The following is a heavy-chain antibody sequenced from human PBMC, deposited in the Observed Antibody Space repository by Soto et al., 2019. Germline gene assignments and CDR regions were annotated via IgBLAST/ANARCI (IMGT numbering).Heavy chain of an antibody. CDR2: IYHTGST. Sequence: QVQLQQSGPRLARPSGTLSLTCVVSGGSISSTNWWTWVRQTPGKGLEWIGEIYHTGSTKYNPSLKPPVTLSLAKSNNQLSLTLTSVTAADPAVYYCATLPPRIVVVVLPLPSWGQGTLVTVSS. D-gene: IGHD2-15*01. CDR3: ATLPPRIVVVVLPLPS. V-gene: IGHV4-4*02. CDR1: GGSISSTNW. J-gene: IGHJ4*02.